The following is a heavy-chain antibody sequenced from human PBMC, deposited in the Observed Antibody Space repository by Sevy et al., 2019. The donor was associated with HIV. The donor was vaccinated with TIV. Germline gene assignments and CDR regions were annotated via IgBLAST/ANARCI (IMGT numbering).Heavy chain of an antibody. CDR1: GFTFGSYT. CDR2: ISQTYDGSKK. Sequence: GGSLRLSCAASGFTFGSYTLHWVRQVPGKGLEWVALISQTYDGSKKYYIDSVQGRFTISRDNSKNTLYLQMDSLRPEDTTVYYCARDNSGYFFLDYWGQGTLVTVSS. V-gene: IGHV3-30-3*01. D-gene: IGHD3-22*01. CDR3: ARDNSGYFFLDY. J-gene: IGHJ4*02.